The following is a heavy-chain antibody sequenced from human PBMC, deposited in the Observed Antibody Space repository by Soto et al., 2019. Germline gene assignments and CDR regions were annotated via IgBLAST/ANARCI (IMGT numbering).Heavy chain of an antibody. Sequence: VGSLRLSCAASGFTFDDYTMHWVRQAPGKGLEWVSLISWDGGSTYYADSVKGRFTISRDNSKNSLYLQMNSLRTEDTALYYCAKDSATTSASYYYYGMDVWGQGTTVTVSS. CDR2: ISWDGGST. CDR1: GFTFDDYT. D-gene: IGHD1-7*01. J-gene: IGHJ6*02. V-gene: IGHV3-43*01. CDR3: AKDSATTSASYYYYGMDV.